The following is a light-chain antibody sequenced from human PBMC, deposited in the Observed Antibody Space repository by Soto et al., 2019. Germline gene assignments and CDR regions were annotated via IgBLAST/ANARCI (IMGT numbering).Light chain of an antibody. CDR3: SSYTGNNNFCV. Sequence: QSALTQPPSASGSPGQSVTISCIGTSSDVGGYDYVSWYQQHPGKAPKLIISEVTKRPSGVPDRFSGSKSGNTASLTVSGLQAEDEADYYCSSYTGNNNFCVCGTGTKLTVL. V-gene: IGLV2-8*01. CDR1: SSDVGGYDY. CDR2: EVT. J-gene: IGLJ1*01.